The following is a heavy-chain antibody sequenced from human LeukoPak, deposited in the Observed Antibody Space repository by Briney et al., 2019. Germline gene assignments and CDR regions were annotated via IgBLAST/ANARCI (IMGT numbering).Heavy chain of an antibody. CDR1: GGSISSYY. CDR2: IYSSGST. CDR3: ARDSYGDYLNWFDP. V-gene: IGHV4-59*01. Sequence: PSETLSLTCTVSGGSISSYYWSWIRQPPGKGLEWIGYIYSSGSTNYNPSLKSRVTISIDTSKNQFSLKLSSVTAADTAVYYCARDSYGDYLNWFDPWGQGTLVTVSS. J-gene: IGHJ5*02. D-gene: IGHD4-17*01.